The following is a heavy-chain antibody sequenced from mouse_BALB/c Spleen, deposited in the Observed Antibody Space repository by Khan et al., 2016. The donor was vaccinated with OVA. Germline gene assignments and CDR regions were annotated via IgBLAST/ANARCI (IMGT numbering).Heavy chain of an antibody. D-gene: IGHD1-1*01. CDR1: GYTFTSYW. V-gene: IGHV1-7*01. CDR3: ANHGSSSAWLTY. CDR2: INPSTGYT. J-gene: IGHJ3*01. Sequence: QVQLQQSGAELAKPGASVKMSCKASGYTFTSYWMHWVKQRPGQGLEWIGYINPSTGYTEYNQKFKDKATLTADKSSSTAYMQLSSLTSEDSAGYYCANHGSSSAWLTYWGQGTLVTVSA.